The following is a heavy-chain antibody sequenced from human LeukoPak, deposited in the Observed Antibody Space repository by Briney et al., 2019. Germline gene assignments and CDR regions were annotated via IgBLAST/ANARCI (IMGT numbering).Heavy chain of an antibody. CDR1: GYSISSGYY. V-gene: IGHV4-38-2*01. D-gene: IGHD2-21*02. CDR3: ARHSIVVVTAGYFDL. CDR2: IYHSGST. J-gene: IGHJ2*01. Sequence: SETLSLTCAVSGYSISSGYYWGWIRQPPGKGLEWIGRIYHSGSTYYNPSLKSRVTISVDTSKNQFSLKPSSVTAADTAVYYCARHSIVVVTAGYFDLWGRGTLVTVSS.